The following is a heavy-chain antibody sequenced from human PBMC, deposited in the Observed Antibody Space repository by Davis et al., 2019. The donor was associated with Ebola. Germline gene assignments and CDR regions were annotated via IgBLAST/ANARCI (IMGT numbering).Heavy chain of an antibody. Sequence: MPSETLSLTCAVYGGSFSGYYWSWIRQSPGKGLEWIGEINHSGSTNYNPSLKSRVTISVDTSKNQFSLKLSSVTAADTAVYYCARGGGIWGFDPWGQGTLVTVSS. CDR2: INHSGST. D-gene: IGHD2/OR15-2a*01. CDR1: GGSFSGYY. CDR3: ARGGGIWGFDP. J-gene: IGHJ5*02. V-gene: IGHV4-34*01.